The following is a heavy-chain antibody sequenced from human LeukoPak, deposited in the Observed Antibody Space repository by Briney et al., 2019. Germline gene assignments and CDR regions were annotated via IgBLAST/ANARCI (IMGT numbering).Heavy chain of an antibody. Sequence: GGSLRLSCAASGFTFSTYAMHWVRQAPGKGLEWGAIISYDGSNKYYADSVKGRFTISRDNSKNTLYLQMNSLRAEDTAVYYCARRYCSGGSCYISYWGQGTLVTVSS. V-gene: IGHV3-30-3*01. CDR2: ISYDGSNK. CDR3: ARRYCSGGSCYISY. D-gene: IGHD2-15*01. CDR1: GFTFSTYA. J-gene: IGHJ4*02.